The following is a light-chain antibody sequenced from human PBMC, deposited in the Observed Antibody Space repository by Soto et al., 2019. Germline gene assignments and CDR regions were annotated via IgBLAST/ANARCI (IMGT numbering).Light chain of an antibody. J-gene: IGLJ1*01. Sequence: QSVLTQPPSASGTPGQRVTISCSGSSSNIGSNTINWYQQLPGTAPKLLIYSNNQRPSGVPDRFSGSKSGTSASLAISGLQSEYEADYYCAAWEDRLNGYVFGTGTKLTVL. CDR2: SNN. CDR3: AAWEDRLNGYV. V-gene: IGLV1-44*01. CDR1: SSNIGSNT.